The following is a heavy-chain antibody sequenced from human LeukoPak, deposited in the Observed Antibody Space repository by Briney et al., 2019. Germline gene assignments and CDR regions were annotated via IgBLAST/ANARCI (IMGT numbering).Heavy chain of an antibody. V-gene: IGHV3-7*01. CDR1: GFTFSTSW. Sequence: GGSLRLSCAASGFTFSTSWMSWVRQAPGKGLEWVANIHQDGSEKYYVDSVKGRFTISRDNSKNTLYLQMNSLRAEDTAVYYCAKDRVAVAGIYYYYYMDVWGKGTTVTVSS. CDR2: IHQDGSEK. D-gene: IGHD6-19*01. J-gene: IGHJ6*03. CDR3: AKDRVAVAGIYYYYYMDV.